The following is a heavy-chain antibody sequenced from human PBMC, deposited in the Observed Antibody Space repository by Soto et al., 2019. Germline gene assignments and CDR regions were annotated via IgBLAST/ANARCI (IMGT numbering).Heavy chain of an antibody. J-gene: IGHJ5*02. CDR1: GGSISSYY. Sequence: SETLSLTCTVSGGSISSYYWTWIRQPPGKGLEWIGYIYYSGSTYYNPSLKSRVTISVDTSKNQFSLKLGSVTAADTAVYYCASPKIAFYNWFDPWGQGTLVTVSS. D-gene: IGHD3-3*02. CDR3: ASPKIAFYNWFDP. V-gene: IGHV4-59*04. CDR2: IYYSGST.